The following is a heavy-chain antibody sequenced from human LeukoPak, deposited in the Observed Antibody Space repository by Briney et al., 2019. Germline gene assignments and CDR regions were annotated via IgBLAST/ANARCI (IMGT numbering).Heavy chain of an antibody. CDR2: IYPGDSDT. Sequence: GESLKISCKGSGYSFTNYWIGWVRQMPGKGLGWMGIIYPGDSDTRYRPSFQGQLTISADKSISTAYLQWSSLKASDTAMYYCARHVGDNSGTLFDYWGQGTLVTVSS. J-gene: IGHJ4*02. V-gene: IGHV5-51*01. CDR3: ARHVGDNSGTLFDY. CDR1: GYSFTNYW. D-gene: IGHD3-22*01.